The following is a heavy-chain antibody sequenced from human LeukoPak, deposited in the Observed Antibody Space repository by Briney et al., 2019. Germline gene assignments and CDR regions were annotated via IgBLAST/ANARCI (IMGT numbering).Heavy chain of an antibody. Sequence: QAGGSLRLSCAASGFTFSSYAMSWVRQAPGKGLEWVSAISGSGGSTYYADSVKGRFTISRDNSKNTLYLQMNSLRAEDTAVYYCAKDREPIGDRGRSSWYRISGSFDPWGQGTLVTVSS. CDR3: AKDREPIGDRGRSSWYRISGSFDP. CDR1: GFTFSSYA. CDR2: ISGSGGST. D-gene: IGHD6-13*01. J-gene: IGHJ5*02. V-gene: IGHV3-23*01.